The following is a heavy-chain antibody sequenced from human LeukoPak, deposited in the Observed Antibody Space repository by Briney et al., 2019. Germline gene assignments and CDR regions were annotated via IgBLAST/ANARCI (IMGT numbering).Heavy chain of an antibody. Sequence: PGGSLRLSCAASGFTFSTYSMNWVCQAPGKGPEWVANIKQDGSEKNYVDSVKGRFTISRDNAKNLVHLQMNSLRAEDTAVYYCARDKIVGATNFDYWGQGTLVTVSS. CDR2: IKQDGSEK. J-gene: IGHJ4*02. V-gene: IGHV3-7*03. D-gene: IGHD1-26*01. CDR1: GFTFSTYS. CDR3: ARDKIVGATNFDY.